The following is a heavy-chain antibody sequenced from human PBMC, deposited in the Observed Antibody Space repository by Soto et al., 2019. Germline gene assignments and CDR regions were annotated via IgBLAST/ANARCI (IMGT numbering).Heavy chain of an antibody. V-gene: IGHV1-18*01. CDR2: VNIYNDKT. CDR3: ARERGGYSYGDC. CDR1: GYAFISYG. J-gene: IGHJ4*02. Sequence: QVQLVQSGPEVKKPGASVKVYCQASGYAFISYGINWVRQAPGQGLEWMGWVNIYNDKTNYAQKFQGRVTMTTDTSTSTAYLELKSLRSDDTAVYYCARERGGYSYGDCWGQGTLVTVSS. D-gene: IGHD5-18*01.